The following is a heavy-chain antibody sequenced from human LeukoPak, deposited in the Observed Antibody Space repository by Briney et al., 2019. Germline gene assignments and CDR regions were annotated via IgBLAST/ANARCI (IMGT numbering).Heavy chain of an antibody. Sequence: PSGTLSLTCDVSGGSISTTNWWTWVRQPPGKGLEWIGEIHYGGSATYNPSLKSRVTISVDKSKNQFSLKLSSVTAADTAVYYCARRIDGESIWGQGTMVTVSS. V-gene: IGHV4-4*02. CDR1: GGSISTTNW. CDR3: ARRIDGESI. J-gene: IGHJ3*02. CDR2: IHYGGSA.